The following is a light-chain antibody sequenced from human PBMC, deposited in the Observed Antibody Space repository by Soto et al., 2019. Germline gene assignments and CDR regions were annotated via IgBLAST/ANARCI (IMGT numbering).Light chain of an antibody. CDR1: QGISTY. Sequence: DIHMTQSPSSLSASSGDRVTITCRASQGISTYLAWYQQKPGKVPYLLIYGASSLQSGVPSRFSGSGSGTDFSLTISSLQPEDVATYYCQKYNSAPWTFGQGTKVDIK. CDR3: QKYNSAPWT. CDR2: GAS. V-gene: IGKV1-27*01. J-gene: IGKJ1*01.